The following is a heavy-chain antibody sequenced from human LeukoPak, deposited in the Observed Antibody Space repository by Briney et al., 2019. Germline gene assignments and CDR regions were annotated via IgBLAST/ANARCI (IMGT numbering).Heavy chain of an antibody. D-gene: IGHD2-15*01. Sequence: GGSLRLSCAASGFTFSSYAMSWVRQAPGKGLEWVSAISGSGGSTYYADSVKGRFTISRDNSKNTLYLQMNSLRAEDTAVYYCATPGGYCSGGSCYRVVEPYYYYGMDVWGQGTTVTVSS. CDR3: ATPGGYCSGGSCYRVVEPYYYYGMDV. CDR2: ISGSGGST. J-gene: IGHJ6*02. V-gene: IGHV3-23*01. CDR1: GFTFSSYA.